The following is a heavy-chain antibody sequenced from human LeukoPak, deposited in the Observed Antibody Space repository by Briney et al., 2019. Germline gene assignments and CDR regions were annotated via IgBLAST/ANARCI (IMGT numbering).Heavy chain of an antibody. Sequence: GGSLRLSCAASGFTFSNFGMYWVRQAPGKGLEWVAVIWNDGSNKYYADSLKGRLTISRDNSKNALYLQVNSLRAEDAAVYYCARDGYSYGFDYWGQGTLVAVSS. V-gene: IGHV3-33*07. D-gene: IGHD5-18*01. CDR1: GFTFSNFG. J-gene: IGHJ4*02. CDR3: ARDGYSYGFDY. CDR2: IWNDGSNK.